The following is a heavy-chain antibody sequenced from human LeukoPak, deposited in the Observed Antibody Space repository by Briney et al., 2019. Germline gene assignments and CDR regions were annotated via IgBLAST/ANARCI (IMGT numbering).Heavy chain of an antibody. CDR2: VSWNSDRI. CDR3: VRDMGDSGTSGSFDY. Sequence: GGSLRLPCVASGFKFDGNAMHWVRQVPGKGLEWVSGVSWNSDRIDYADSAKGRFSISRDNARNSLFLQMNSLRAEDTAFYYCVRDMGDSGTSGSFDYWGQGTLVTVSS. V-gene: IGHV3-9*01. CDR1: GFKFDGNA. J-gene: IGHJ4*02. D-gene: IGHD1-26*01.